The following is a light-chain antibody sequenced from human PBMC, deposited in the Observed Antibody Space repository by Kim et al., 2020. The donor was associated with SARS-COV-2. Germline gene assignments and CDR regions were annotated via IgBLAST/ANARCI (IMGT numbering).Light chain of an antibody. CDR3: SSYTTSNTWV. Sequence: GQSVTIPCTGTSTDVGSYNRVSWYQQPPGTAPKLMICEVSNRPSGVPDRFSGSKSGNTASLTISGLQPEDEADYYCSSYTTSNTWVFGGGTKLTVL. CDR1: STDVGSYNR. CDR2: EVS. V-gene: IGLV2-18*02. J-gene: IGLJ3*02.